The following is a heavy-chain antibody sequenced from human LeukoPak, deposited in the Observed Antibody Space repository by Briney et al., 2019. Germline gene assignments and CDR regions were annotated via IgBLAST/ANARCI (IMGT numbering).Heavy chain of an antibody. J-gene: IGHJ4*02. V-gene: IGHV4-39*01. CDR1: GGSISSSSYY. CDR2: IYYSGNT. Sequence: PSETLSLTCSVSGGSISSSSYYWGWIRQPPGKGLEWIGSIYYSGNTYYNASLKSQVSISIDTSKNQFSLKLTSVTAADTAVYYCARQTGSGLFILPGGQGTLVTVSS. CDR3: ARQTGSGLFILP. D-gene: IGHD3/OR15-3a*01.